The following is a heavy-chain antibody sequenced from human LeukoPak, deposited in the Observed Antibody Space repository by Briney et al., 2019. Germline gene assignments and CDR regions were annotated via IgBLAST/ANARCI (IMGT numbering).Heavy chain of an antibody. Sequence: PGGSLGLSCAASGFTFSSYAMHWVRQAPGKGLEWVAVISYDGSNKYYADSVKGRFTISRDNSKNTLYLQMNSLRAEDTAVYYCARVPVDPYYGSGPWYYYGMDVWGQGTTVTVSS. CDR2: ISYDGSNK. CDR1: GFTFSSYA. J-gene: IGHJ6*02. D-gene: IGHD3-10*01. CDR3: ARVPVDPYYGSGPWYYYGMDV. V-gene: IGHV3-30-3*01.